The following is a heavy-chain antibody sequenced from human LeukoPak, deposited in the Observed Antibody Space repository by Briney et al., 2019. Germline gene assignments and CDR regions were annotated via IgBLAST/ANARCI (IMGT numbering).Heavy chain of an antibody. CDR1: GGHIDSVY. CDR2: IDNSGST. CDR3: AREVGADSMDY. Sequence: SETLSLTCSVSGGHIDSVYWNWIRQPPGKGLEWIGYIDNSGSTKYNPSLQSRITMSRDTSKKQFSLKLSSVTAADTVVYYCAREVGADSMDYWGQGTLVTVSS. V-gene: IGHV4-59*12. D-gene: IGHD3-22*01. J-gene: IGHJ4*02.